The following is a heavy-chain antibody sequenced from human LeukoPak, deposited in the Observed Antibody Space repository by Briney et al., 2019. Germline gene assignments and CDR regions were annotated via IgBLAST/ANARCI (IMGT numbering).Heavy chain of an antibody. CDR2: INHSGST. CDR1: GGSFSGYY. D-gene: IGHD6-19*01. J-gene: IGHJ5*02. V-gene: IGHV4-34*01. CDR3: ARGGGWFHNWFDP. Sequence: PSETLSLXCAVYGGSFSGYYWSWIRQPPGKVLEWIGEINHSGSTNYNPSLKSRVTISVDTSKNQFSLKLSSVTAADTAVYYCARGGGWFHNWFDPWGQGTLVTVSS.